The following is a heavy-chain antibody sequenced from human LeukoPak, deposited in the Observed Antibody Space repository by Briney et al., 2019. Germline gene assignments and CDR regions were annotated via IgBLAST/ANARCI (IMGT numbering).Heavy chain of an antibody. CDR3: AKDPNLDSY. J-gene: IGHJ4*02. Sequence: QPGGSLRLSCAASGFPFSSYNINWVRQAPGKGLEWVSYISSSGNIIDYADSVKGRFTISRDNAKNSVYLQMNNLRAEDTAVYSCAKDPNLDSYWGQGTLVTVST. V-gene: IGHV3-48*01. CDR2: ISSSGNII. CDR1: GFPFSSYN. D-gene: IGHD3/OR15-3a*01.